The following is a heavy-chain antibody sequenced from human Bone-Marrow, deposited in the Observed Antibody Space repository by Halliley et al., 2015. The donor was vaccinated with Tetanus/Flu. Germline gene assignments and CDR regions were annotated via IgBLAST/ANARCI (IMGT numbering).Heavy chain of an antibody. CDR1: GYTFGTYG. J-gene: IGHJ4*02. Sequence: QLVQSGAEVKKPGASVKVSCKASGYTFGTYGISWVRQAPGQGLEWLGWISVYNANTNYAQKFHGRVTMTTDTSTNTAYMELRSLSSDDTAVYYCARNMGTTIFGVVSYYFDCWGQGTLVTVSS. V-gene: IGHV1-18*01. CDR3: ARNMGTTIFGVVSYYFDC. D-gene: IGHD3-3*01. CDR2: ISVYNANT.